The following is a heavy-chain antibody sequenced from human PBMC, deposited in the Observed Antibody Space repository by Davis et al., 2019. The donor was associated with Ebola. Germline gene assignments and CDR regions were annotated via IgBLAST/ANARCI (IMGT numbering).Heavy chain of an antibody. V-gene: IGHV3-21*01. J-gene: IGHJ6*03. Sequence: GESLKISCAASGFTFSSYGMHWVRQAPGKGLEWVSSISSSSSYIYYADSVKGRFTISRDNAKNSLYLQMNSLRDEDTAVYYCARRHAMGYYYYMDVWGKGTTVTVSS. CDR2: ISSSSSYI. D-gene: IGHD5-18*01. CDR1: GFTFSSYG. CDR3: ARRHAMGYYYYMDV.